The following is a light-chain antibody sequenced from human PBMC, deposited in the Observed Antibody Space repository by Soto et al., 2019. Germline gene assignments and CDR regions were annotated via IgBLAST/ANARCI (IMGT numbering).Light chain of an antibody. CDR1: QSVSSN. Sequence: EIVMTQSPATLSVSPGERATLSCRASQSVSSNLAWYQQKPGQAPRLLIYGASTRATGIPARFSGSGSGTEFPPTISSLQSEDFAVYYCQQYNNSPPWTFGQGTKVEIK. V-gene: IGKV3-15*01. CDR3: QQYNNSPPWT. CDR2: GAS. J-gene: IGKJ1*01.